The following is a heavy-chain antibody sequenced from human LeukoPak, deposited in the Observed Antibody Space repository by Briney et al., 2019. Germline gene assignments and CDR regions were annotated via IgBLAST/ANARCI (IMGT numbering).Heavy chain of an antibody. CDR3: AKRGVVIRVILVGFHKEAYYFDS. J-gene: IGHJ4*02. V-gene: IGHV3-23*01. Sequence: PGGSLRLSCAVSGITLSNYGMSWVRQAPGKGLEWVAGMSDSGGRTNYADSVKGRFTISRDNPKNTLYLQMNRLRAEYTAVYFCAKRGVVIRVILVGFHKEAYYFDSWGQGALVTVSS. CDR1: GITLSNYG. D-gene: IGHD3-22*01. CDR2: MSDSGGRT.